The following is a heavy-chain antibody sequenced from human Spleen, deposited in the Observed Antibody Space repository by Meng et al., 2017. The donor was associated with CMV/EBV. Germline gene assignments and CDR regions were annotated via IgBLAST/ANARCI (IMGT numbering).Heavy chain of an antibody. J-gene: IGHJ5*02. CDR3: ARDFSSSWYDRWFDP. D-gene: IGHD6-13*01. CDR1: GYTFTDYY. V-gene: IGHV1-2*02. CDR2: IKPNSGGT. Sequence: ASVKVSCKASGYTFTDYYIHWVRQAPGQGLEWMGWIKPNSGGTNYAQKFQGRVTMTRDTSISTAYMELSRLRSDDTAVYYCARDFSSSWYDRWFDPWGQGTLVTVSS.